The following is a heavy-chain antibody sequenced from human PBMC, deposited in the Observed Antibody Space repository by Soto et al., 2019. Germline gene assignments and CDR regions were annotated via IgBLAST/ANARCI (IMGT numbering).Heavy chain of an antibody. CDR2: IIPILGIV. D-gene: IGHD1-26*01. CDR1: GGTFSSYT. J-gene: IGHJ6*02. Sequence: QVQLVQSGAEVKKPGSSVKVSCKASGGTFSSYTFSWVRQAPGQGLEWMGRIIPILGIVNYAQKFQGRVMITADKSTRTAYMELSILRSEDTAVSYCAIGSYGNYYYAMDVWGQGTTVTVSS. V-gene: IGHV1-69*02. CDR3: AIGSYGNYYYAMDV.